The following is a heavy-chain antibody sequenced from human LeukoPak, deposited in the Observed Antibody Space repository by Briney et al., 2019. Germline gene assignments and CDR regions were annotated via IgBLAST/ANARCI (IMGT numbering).Heavy chain of an antibody. CDR2: INPSGGST. D-gene: IGHD2-2*01. CDR3: ARGGIVVVPAAMTDYGWFDP. V-gene: IGHV1-46*01. J-gene: IGHJ5*02. Sequence: ASVKVSCKASGYTFTSYYMHWVRQAPGQGLEWMGIINPSGGSTNYAQKFQGRVTITTDESTSTAYMELSSLRSEDTAVYYCARGGIVVVPAAMTDYGWFDPWGQGTLVTVSS. CDR1: GYTFTSYY.